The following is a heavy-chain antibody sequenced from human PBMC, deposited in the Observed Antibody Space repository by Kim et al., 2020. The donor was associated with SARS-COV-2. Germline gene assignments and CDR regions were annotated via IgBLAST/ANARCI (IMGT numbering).Heavy chain of an antibody. CDR3: AKDISYRSLRGDAFDI. J-gene: IGHJ3*02. CDR2: ISWNSARI. V-gene: IGHV3-9*01. D-gene: IGHD2-8*01. Sequence: GGSLRLSCAVSGLTFDDYAMHWVRQAPGKGLEWVSGISWNSARIGYADSVKGRFTISRDNAQNSLYLQMNNLRAEDTALYYCAKDISYRSLRGDAFDIWG. CDR1: GLTFDDYA.